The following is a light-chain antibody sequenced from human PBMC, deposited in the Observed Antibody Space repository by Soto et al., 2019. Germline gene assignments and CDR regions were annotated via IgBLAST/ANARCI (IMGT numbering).Light chain of an antibody. V-gene: IGKV1-39*01. Sequence: DIPMTQSPSSLSASVGDRVTITCRASQSIGTYLSWYQQKPGRAPQLLIYGASNLNGGVPSKFSGSGSGTDFTLNISSLQSEDFATYYCQLSYNMPPTFGGGTKVDI. CDR3: QLSYNMPPT. J-gene: IGKJ4*01. CDR2: GAS. CDR1: QSIGTY.